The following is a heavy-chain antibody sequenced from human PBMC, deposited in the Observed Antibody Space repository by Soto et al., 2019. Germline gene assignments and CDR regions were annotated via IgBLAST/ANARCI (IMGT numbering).Heavy chain of an antibody. Sequence: PGGSLRLSCVVSRFTFSRYWMAWVRQAPGKGLQWVSTITDTGGDAKYADSVRGRFVISRDNSKNTLYLQMTSLTAEDSAMYYCARGSTDSYPGSRIFDFWGRGTLVTVSS. CDR2: ITDTGGDA. D-gene: IGHD3-10*01. CDR3: ARGSTDSYPGSRIFDF. CDR1: RFTFSRYW. J-gene: IGHJ4*02. V-gene: IGHV3-23*01.